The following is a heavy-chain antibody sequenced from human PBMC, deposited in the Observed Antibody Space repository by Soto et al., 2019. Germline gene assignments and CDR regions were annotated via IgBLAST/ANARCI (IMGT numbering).Heavy chain of an antibody. D-gene: IGHD3-10*01. V-gene: IGHV4-30-4*08. CDR3: AREPGGAFDY. J-gene: IGHJ4*02. CDR2: IYYNGST. Sequence: SETLSLTCTVSGGSISSGGYYWSWIRQHPGKGLEWIGYIYYNGSTYYNPSLKSRVTISVDTSKNQFSLKLSSVTAADTAVYYCAREPGGAFDYWGQGTLVTVSS. CDR1: GGSISSGGYY.